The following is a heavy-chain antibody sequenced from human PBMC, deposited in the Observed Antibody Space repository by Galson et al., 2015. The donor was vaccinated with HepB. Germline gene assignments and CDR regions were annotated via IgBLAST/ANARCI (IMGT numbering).Heavy chain of an antibody. J-gene: IGHJ6*02. CDR3: VKGPLESISSRVVHYSYGLDV. D-gene: IGHD1-1*01. CDR1: GFTFSNYA. CDR2: ISGSIGGT. V-gene: IGHV3-23*01. Sequence: SLRLSCAASGFTFSNYAMTWARQAPGKGLEWVSGISGSIGGTFYIDSVKGRFTISRDDSRNTVYLQMNALRVEDTAVFYCVKGPLESISSRVVHYSYGLDVWGRGTTVTVSS.